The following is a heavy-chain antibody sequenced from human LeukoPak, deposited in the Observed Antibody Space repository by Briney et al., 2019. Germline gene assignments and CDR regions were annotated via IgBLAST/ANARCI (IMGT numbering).Heavy chain of an antibody. J-gene: IGHJ3*02. CDR3: ARSIAVAALDAFDI. Sequence: ASVKVSCKASGYTFTSYGISWVRQAPGQGLEWMGWISAYNGNTNYAQKLQGRVTMTTDTSTSTAYMELSRLRSDDTAVYYCARSIAVAALDAFDIWGQGTMVTVSS. CDR2: ISAYNGNT. V-gene: IGHV1-18*01. D-gene: IGHD6-19*01. CDR1: GYTFTSYG.